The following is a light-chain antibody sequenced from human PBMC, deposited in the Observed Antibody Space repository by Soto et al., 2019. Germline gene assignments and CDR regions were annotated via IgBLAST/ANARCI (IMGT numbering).Light chain of an antibody. CDR2: KAS. V-gene: IGKV1-5*03. Sequence: DIQMTQSPSTLSGSVGDRVTITCRASQTISSWLAWYQQKPGKAPKLLIYKASTLKSGVPSRFSGSGSGTEFTLTISGLQPDDFATYYCQHYDTYRATFGLGTKVDI. CDR3: QHYDTYRAT. J-gene: IGKJ1*01. CDR1: QTISSW.